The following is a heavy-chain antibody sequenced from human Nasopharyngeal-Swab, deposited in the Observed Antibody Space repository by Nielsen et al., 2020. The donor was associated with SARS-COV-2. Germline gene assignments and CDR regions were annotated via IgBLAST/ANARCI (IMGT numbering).Heavy chain of an antibody. Sequence: RQAPGKGLEWIGRMYSSGSTNYNPSLKSRVTISVDTSKNQFSLKLSSVTAADTAVYYCARGSLVVVTIAPFDYWGQGTLVTVSS. CDR3: ARGSLVVVTIAPFDY. J-gene: IGHJ4*02. V-gene: IGHV4-39*07. CDR2: MYSSGST. D-gene: IGHD3-22*01.